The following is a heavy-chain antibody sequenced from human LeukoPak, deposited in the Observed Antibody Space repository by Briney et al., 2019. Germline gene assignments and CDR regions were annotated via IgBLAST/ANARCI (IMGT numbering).Heavy chain of an antibody. Sequence: SQTLSLTCAVSGYSISSGYYWGWIRQPPGKGLEWIGSIYHSGSTYYNPSLKSRVTISVDTSKNQYSLKLSSVTAADTAVYYCARGKYCSSTSCYFRERRYYYYYMDVWGKGTTVTVSS. CDR3: ARGKYCSSTSCYFRERRYYYYYMDV. CDR1: GYSISSGYY. D-gene: IGHD2-2*01. V-gene: IGHV4-38-2*01. CDR2: IYHSGST. J-gene: IGHJ6*03.